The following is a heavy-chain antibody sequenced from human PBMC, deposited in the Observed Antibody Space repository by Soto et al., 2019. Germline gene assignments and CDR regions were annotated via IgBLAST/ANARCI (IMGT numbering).Heavy chain of an antibody. CDR2: ISYDGSNK. CDR1: GFTFSSYG. D-gene: IGHD1-1*01. V-gene: IGHV3-30*18. CDR3: AKSHLGGYNLFYY. Sequence: QVQLVESGGGVVQPGRSLRLSSAASGFTFSSYGMHWVRQAQGKGLEWVAVISYDGSNKYYADSVKGRFTISRDNSKNTLYLQMNSLRAEDTAVYYCAKSHLGGYNLFYYWGQGTLVTVSS. J-gene: IGHJ4*02.